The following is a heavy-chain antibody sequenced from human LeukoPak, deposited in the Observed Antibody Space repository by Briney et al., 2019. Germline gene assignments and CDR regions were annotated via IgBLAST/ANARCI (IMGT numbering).Heavy chain of an antibody. CDR3: ARDPGYGSGYNWFDP. CDR1: GDSISSSEDF. Sequence: SQTLSLTCSVSGDSISSSEDFWSWIRQPPGKGLEWIGYIYYSGSTNYNPSLKSRVTISVDTSKNQFSLKLSSVTAADTAVYYCARDPGYGSGYNWFDPWGQGTLVTVSS. J-gene: IGHJ5*02. V-gene: IGHV4-61*08. CDR2: IYYSGST. D-gene: IGHD3-10*01.